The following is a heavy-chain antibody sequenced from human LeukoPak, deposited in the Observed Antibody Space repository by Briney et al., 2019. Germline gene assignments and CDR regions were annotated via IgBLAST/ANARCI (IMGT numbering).Heavy chain of an antibody. D-gene: IGHD3-22*01. CDR2: MYSGGST. CDR3: ARKHYYDSSGFFPPMDY. Sequence: GRSLSLSCAASGFTVSSNSKSWVRQAPGKGLEWVSVMYSGGSTFYADSVKGRFTISRDNSKNTLHLQMNSLRAEDTAVYYCARKHYYDSSGFFPPMDYWGQGTLVTVSS. V-gene: IGHV3-66*01. J-gene: IGHJ4*02. CDR1: GFTVSSNS.